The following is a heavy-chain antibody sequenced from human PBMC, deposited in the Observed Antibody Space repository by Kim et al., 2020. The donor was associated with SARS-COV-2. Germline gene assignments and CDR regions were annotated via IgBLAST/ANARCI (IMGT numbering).Heavy chain of an antibody. J-gene: IGHJ4*02. D-gene: IGHD5-12*01. CDR3: ARAGPGSPIDY. Sequence: SETLSLTCTVSGGSISSYYWSWIRQPPGKGLEWIGYIYYSGSTNYNPSLKSRVTISVDTSKNQFSLKLSSVTAADTAVYYCARAGPGSPIDYWGQGTLVTVSS. CDR1: GGSISSYY. V-gene: IGHV4-59*01. CDR2: IYYSGST.